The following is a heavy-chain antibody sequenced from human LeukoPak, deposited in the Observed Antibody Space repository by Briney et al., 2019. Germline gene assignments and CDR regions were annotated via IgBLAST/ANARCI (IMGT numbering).Heavy chain of an antibody. CDR2: ISGSGEGT. CDR1: DYAFYSYA. Sequence: GGSLRLSCAGSDYAFYSYAMTWVRQAPGKGLEWVSAISGSGEGTYYSDSVKGRFTISRDNSKDMLYLQMNGLRAEDTAVYYCTSDYGLYYYYMALWGKGTTVTVS. CDR3: TSDYGLYYYYMAL. J-gene: IGHJ6*03. V-gene: IGHV3-23*01. D-gene: IGHD4/OR15-4a*01.